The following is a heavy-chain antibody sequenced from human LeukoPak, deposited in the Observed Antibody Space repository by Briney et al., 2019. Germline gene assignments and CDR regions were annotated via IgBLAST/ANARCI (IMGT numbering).Heavy chain of an antibody. CDR1: GGSISSYY. Sequence: SKTVSLTCTVSGGSISSYYWSWIRQPPGKGLEWIGYIYTSGSTNYNPSLKSRVTISVDTSKNQFSLKLSSVTAADTAVYYCARGIPSDYWGQGTLVTVSS. J-gene: IGHJ4*02. V-gene: IGHV4-4*09. CDR3: ARGIPSDY. CDR2: IYTSGST. D-gene: IGHD2-21*01.